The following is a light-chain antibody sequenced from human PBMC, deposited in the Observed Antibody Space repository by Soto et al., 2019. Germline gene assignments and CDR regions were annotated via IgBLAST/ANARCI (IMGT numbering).Light chain of an antibody. Sequence: QSVLTQPTSGSGSAGQSITISCTGNRHDIGAYDYVSWYQQHQGKAPRLLIYGVRNRPSGIPSRFSDSKSGLTASLTISGLQAEVFADYYCASFTTHRVYVFGPATKATV. CDR1: RHDIGAYDY. CDR2: GVR. CDR3: ASFTTHRVYV. J-gene: IGLJ1*01. V-gene: IGLV2-14*01.